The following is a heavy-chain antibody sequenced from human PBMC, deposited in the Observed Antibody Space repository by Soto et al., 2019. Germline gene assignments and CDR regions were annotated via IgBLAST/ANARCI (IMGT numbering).Heavy chain of an antibody. CDR3: TTDKYGGYCSSTSCYGYYYYMDV. J-gene: IGHJ6*03. CDR1: GFTFRNAW. CDR2: IKSKTDGGTT. Sequence: GGSLRLSCAASGFTFRNAWMSWVRQAPGKGLEWVGRIKSKTDGGTTDYAAPVKGRFTISRDDSKNTLYLQMNSLKTEDTAVYYCTTDKYGGYCSSTSCYGYYYYMDVWGKGT. D-gene: IGHD2-2*01. V-gene: IGHV3-15*01.